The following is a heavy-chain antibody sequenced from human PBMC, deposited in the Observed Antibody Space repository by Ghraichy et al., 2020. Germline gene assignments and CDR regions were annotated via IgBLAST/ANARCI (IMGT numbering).Heavy chain of an antibody. D-gene: IGHD1-26*01. CDR1: GGSFSGYY. V-gene: IGHV4-34*01. J-gene: IGHJ4*02. CDR3: ARGLVGIPGPFDY. CDR2: INHSGST. Sequence: SETLSLTCAVYGGSFSGYYWSWIRQPPGKGLEWIGEINHSGSTNYNPSLKSRVTISVDTSKNQFSLKLSSVTAADTAVYYCARGLVGIPGPFDYWGQGTLVTVSS.